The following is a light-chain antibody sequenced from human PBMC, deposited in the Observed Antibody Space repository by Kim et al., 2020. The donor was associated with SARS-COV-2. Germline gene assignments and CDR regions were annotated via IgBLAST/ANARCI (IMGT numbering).Light chain of an antibody. J-gene: IGKJ1*01. CDR2: DAS. Sequence: EIVLTQSPGTLSLSPGERATLSCRASQSVGSYLAWYQQKPGQAPRLLIYDASNRATGIPARFSGSGPGTDFTLTISSLEPEDFAVYCCQQRSNWPRTFGQGTKVDIK. CDR1: QSVGSY. V-gene: IGKV3-11*01. CDR3: QQRSNWPRT.